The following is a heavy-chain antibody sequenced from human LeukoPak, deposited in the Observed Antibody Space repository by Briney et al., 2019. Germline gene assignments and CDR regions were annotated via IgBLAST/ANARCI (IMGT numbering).Heavy chain of an antibody. J-gene: IGHJ4*02. CDR3: ARDLSDIAVAGILDY. D-gene: IGHD6-19*01. CDR1: GGSISSGSYY. CDR2: VYTSGST. V-gene: IGHV4-61*02. Sequence: SETLSLTCTDSGGSISSGSYYWSWIRQPAGQGLEWIGRVYTSGSTNYNPSLKSRVTISVDTSKNQFSLKLSSVTAADTAVQYCARDLSDIAVAGILDYWGQGTLVTVSS.